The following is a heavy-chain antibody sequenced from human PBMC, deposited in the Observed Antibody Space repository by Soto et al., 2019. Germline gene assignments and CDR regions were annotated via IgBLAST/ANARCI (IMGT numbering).Heavy chain of an antibody. J-gene: IGHJ4*02. CDR2: ISAYNGNT. CDR3: ARKTYYDILTGRYYFDY. Sequence: ASVKVSCKASGYTFTSYGISWVRQAPGQGLEWMGWISAYNGNTNYAQKLQGRVTMTTDTSMSTAYMELRSLRSDDTAVYYCARKTYYDILTGRYYFDYWGQGTLVTVSS. D-gene: IGHD3-9*01. CDR1: GYTFTSYG. V-gene: IGHV1-18*04.